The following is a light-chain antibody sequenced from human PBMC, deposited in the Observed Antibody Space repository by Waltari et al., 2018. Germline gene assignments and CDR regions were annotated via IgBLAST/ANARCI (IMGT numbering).Light chain of an antibody. CDR2: WAS. CDR1: KSLLYSSVNKNC. CDR3: QQYYSTCQ. V-gene: IGKV4-1*01. J-gene: IGKJ1*01. Sequence: DIVLTQSPDSLAVSLGERATINCKSSKSLLYSSVNKNCLAWYQQKAGQPPKLLIYWASTRESGVPDRFSGSGSGTDFTLTISSLQAEDVAVYYCQQYYSTCQFGQGTKVEIK.